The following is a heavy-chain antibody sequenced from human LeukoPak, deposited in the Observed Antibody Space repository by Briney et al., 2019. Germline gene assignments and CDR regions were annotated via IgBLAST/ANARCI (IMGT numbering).Heavy chain of an antibody. CDR1: GGSISSSSYY. V-gene: IGHV4-39*07. D-gene: IGHD6-6*01. CDR3: ARIGIAAQRFDY. J-gene: IGHJ4*02. Sequence: SETLSLTCTVSGGSISSSSYYWGWIRQPPGKGLEWIGSIYYSGSTYYNPSLKSRVTISVDTSKNQFSLKLSSVTAADTAVYYCARIGIAAQRFDYWGQGTLVTVSS. CDR2: IYYSGST.